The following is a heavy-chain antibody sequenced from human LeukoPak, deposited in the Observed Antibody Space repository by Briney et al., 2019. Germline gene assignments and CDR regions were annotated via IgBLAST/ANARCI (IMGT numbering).Heavy chain of an antibody. CDR3: AIGPYGMDV. CDR2: ISYDGSNK. J-gene: IGHJ6*02. CDR1: GFTFSSYA. V-gene: IGHV3-30-3*01. Sequence: GESLRLSCAASGFTFSSYAMHWVRQAPGKGLEWVAVISYDGSNKYYADSVKGRFTISRDNSKNTLYLQMNSLRAEDTAVYYCAIGPYGMDVWGQGTTVTVSS.